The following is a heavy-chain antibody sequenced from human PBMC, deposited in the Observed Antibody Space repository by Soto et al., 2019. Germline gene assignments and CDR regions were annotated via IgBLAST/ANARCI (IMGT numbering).Heavy chain of an antibody. J-gene: IGHJ4*02. V-gene: IGHV3-11*01. CDR1: GFTFSDYY. Sequence: LRLSCAASGFTFSDYYMTWIRQAPGKGLEWVSYISSGGSSIYYADSVKGRFTISRDNAKNSLYLQMNSLRAEDTAMYYCASLAIGTIIRGAPDFWGQGTRVTVSS. D-gene: IGHD3-10*01. CDR2: ISSGGSSI. CDR3: ASLAIGTIIRGAPDF.